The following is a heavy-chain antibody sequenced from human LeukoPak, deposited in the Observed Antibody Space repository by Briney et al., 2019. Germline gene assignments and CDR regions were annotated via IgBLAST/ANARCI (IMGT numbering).Heavy chain of an antibody. D-gene: IGHD3-3*01. CDR3: ARSFWSTRIDY. Sequence: GGSPRLSCAASGFTFSDYYMSWIRQAPGKGLEWVSYISSSGSTIYYADSVKGRFTISRDNAKNSLYLQMNSLRAEDTAVYYCARSFWSTRIDYWGQGTLVTVSS. V-gene: IGHV3-11*04. CDR2: ISSSGSTI. J-gene: IGHJ4*02. CDR1: GFTFSDYY.